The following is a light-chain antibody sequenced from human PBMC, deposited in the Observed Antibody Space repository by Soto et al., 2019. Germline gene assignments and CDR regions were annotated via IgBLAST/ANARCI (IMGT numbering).Light chain of an antibody. V-gene: IGKV3-11*01. J-gene: IGKJ5*01. Sequence: EIVLTQSPATLSLPPGEKATLSCRASQSVSTYLAWYQHRPGQAPRLLIYDAFVRATGIPARFSGSGSGTDFTLTISSLEPEDFAVYYCQQRSNWPPITFGQGTRLEIK. CDR2: DAF. CDR3: QQRSNWPPIT. CDR1: QSVSTY.